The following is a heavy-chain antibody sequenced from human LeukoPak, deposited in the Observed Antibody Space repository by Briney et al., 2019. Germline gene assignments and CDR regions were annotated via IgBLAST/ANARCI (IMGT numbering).Heavy chain of an antibody. V-gene: IGHV3-21*01. J-gene: IGHJ3*02. CDR2: ISSSSSYI. Sequence: GGSLRLSCAASGFTFSSYSMNWVRQAPGKGLEWVSSISSSSSYIYYADSVKGRFTISRDNAKNSLYLQMNSLRAEDTAVYYCARVPGNRKTKVGATTLDAFDIWGQGTMVTVFS. D-gene: IGHD1-26*01. CDR3: ARVPGNRKTKVGATTLDAFDI. CDR1: GFTFSSYS.